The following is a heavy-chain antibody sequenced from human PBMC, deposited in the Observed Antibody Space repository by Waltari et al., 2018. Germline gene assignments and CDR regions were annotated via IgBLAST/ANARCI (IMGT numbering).Heavy chain of an antibody. CDR1: GFTFTSSA. CDR3: AADFWGAEMASY. J-gene: IGHJ4*02. Sequence: QMQLVQSGPEVKKPGTSVKVSCKASGFTFTSSAVQWVRQARGQRLEWIGWIVVGSGNTNYAQKFQERVTITRDMSTSTAYMELSSLRSEDTAVYYCAADFWGAEMASYWGQGTLVTVSS. CDR2: IVVGSGNT. V-gene: IGHV1-58*01. D-gene: IGHD3-16*01.